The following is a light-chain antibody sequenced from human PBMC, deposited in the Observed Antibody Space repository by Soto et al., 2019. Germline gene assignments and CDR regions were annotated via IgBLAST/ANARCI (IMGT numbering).Light chain of an antibody. CDR1: SNNVGGYNY. J-gene: IGLJ2*01. V-gene: IGLV2-11*01. CDR3: CSYAGTYTWI. Sequence: TQPRSVSGSPGQSVTISCTGASNNVGGYNYVSWYQHHPGKVPQLIIYDVTKRPSGVPDRFSGSKSGNTASLTISGLQVEDEADYYCCSYAGTYTWIFGGGTKLTVL. CDR2: DVT.